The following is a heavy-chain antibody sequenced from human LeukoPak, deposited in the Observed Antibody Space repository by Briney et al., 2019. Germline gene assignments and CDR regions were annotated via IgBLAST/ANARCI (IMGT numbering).Heavy chain of an antibody. J-gene: IGHJ4*02. Sequence: GRSLRLSCAASGFTFSNYGMHWVRQAPGKGLEWVAVIWYDGSNNYYADSVKGRFTISRDNSKNTLYLQMNSLRAEDTAVYYCARVRGYCTSTSCIEGYFDYWGQGTLVTVSS. D-gene: IGHD2-2*01. CDR1: GFTFSNYG. CDR3: ARVRGYCTSTSCIEGYFDY. V-gene: IGHV3-33*01. CDR2: IWYDGSNN.